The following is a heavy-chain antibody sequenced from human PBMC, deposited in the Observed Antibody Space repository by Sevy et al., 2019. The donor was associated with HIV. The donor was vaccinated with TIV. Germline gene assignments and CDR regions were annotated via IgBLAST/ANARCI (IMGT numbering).Heavy chain of an antibody. D-gene: IGHD1-26*01. CDR3: ARGGGVGSTTTPDS. J-gene: IGHJ4*02. CDR1: GGTFSSYA. Sequence: ASVKVSCKASGGTFSSYAISWVRQAPGQGLEWMGVIIPIFGTANYAQKFQGRVTITADESTSTAYMELTSLKSDDTAVYYCARGGGVGSTTTPDSRGQGTLVTVSS. V-gene: IGHV1-69*13. CDR2: IIPIFGTA.